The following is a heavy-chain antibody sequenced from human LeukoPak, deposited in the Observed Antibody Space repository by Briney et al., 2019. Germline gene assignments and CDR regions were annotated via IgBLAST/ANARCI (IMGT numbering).Heavy chain of an antibody. Sequence: SETLSLTCTVSGGSISSSSYYWGWIRQPPGKGLEWIGSIYYSGSTYYNPSLKSRVTISVDTSKNQFSLKLSSVTAADTAVCYCARHVGRGNYYYYYMDVWGKGTTVTVSS. CDR1: GGSISSSSYY. V-gene: IGHV4-39*01. CDR2: IYYSGST. CDR3: ARHVGRGNYYYYYMDV. J-gene: IGHJ6*03.